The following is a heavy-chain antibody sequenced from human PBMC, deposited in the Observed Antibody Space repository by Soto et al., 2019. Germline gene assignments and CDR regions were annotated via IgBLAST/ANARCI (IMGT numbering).Heavy chain of an antibody. CDR2: ISAHNGNT. V-gene: IGHV1-18*01. D-gene: IGHD3-3*01. CDR1: GYTFTSYG. J-gene: IGHJ4*02. Sequence: QVQLVQSGAEVKKPGASVKVSCKASGYTFTSYGISWVRQAPGQGLEWMGWISAHNGNTNYAQKLQGRVTVTTNTSTSTAYMDLRRLRSYDTAVYYCARGRDLWSGHPFDYWGQGTLVTVSS. CDR3: ARGRDLWSGHPFDY.